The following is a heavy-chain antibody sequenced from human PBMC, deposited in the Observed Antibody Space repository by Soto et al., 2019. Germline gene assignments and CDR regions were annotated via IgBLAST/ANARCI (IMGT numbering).Heavy chain of an antibody. Sequence: GGSLRLSCAASGFTFSDYYMSWIRQAPGKGLEWVSYISSSGSTIYYADSVKGRFTISRDNAKNSLYLQMNSLRAEDTAVYYCARERASGYCSSTSCPYFDYWGQGTLVTVSS. D-gene: IGHD2-2*01. V-gene: IGHV3-11*01. CDR2: ISSSGSTI. CDR3: ARERASGYCSSTSCPYFDY. J-gene: IGHJ4*02. CDR1: GFTFSDYY.